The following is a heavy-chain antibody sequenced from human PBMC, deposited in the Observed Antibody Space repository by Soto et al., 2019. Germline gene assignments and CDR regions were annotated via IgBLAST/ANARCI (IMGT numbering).Heavy chain of an antibody. V-gene: IGHV3-30-3*01. Sequence: QVQLVESGGGVVQPGRSLRLSCAASGFTFSSYAMHWVRQAPGKGLEWVAVISYDGSNKYYADTVKGRFTISRDNSKNTLYLQMKSLRAEDTAVYYCARANDYGAYFDYWGQGTLGTVSS. CDR1: GFTFSSYA. CDR2: ISYDGSNK. D-gene: IGHD4-17*01. J-gene: IGHJ4*02. CDR3: ARANDYGAYFDY.